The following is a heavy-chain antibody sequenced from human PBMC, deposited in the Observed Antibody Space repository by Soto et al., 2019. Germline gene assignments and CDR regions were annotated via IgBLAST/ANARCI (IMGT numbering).Heavy chain of an antibody. D-gene: IGHD4-4*01. J-gene: IGHJ3*02. V-gene: IGHV4-59*08. CDR2: MYYSGSA. CDR3: ARRNFAADAFDI. CDR1: GGSIISYY. Sequence: SATLSLTCTVSGGSIISYYLSWIRQPPGKRLEWIGFMYYSGSANYNPSLKSRVTISLDTSKNQFSLKLSSVTAADTAVYYCARRNFAADAFDIWGQGTLVTVSS.